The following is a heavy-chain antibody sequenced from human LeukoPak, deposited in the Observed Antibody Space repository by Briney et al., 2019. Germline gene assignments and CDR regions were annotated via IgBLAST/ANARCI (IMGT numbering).Heavy chain of an antibody. CDR1: GFTFSSYS. CDR2: ISSSSSYI. D-gene: IGHD3-3*01. J-gene: IGHJ4*02. Sequence: KTGGSLRLSCAASGFTFSSYSMNWVRQAPGKGLEWVSSISSSSSYIYYADSVKGRFTISRDNAKNSLYLQMNSLRAEDTAVYYCARDQRSGTFIRKALLEWLLSADFDYWGQGTLVTVSS. V-gene: IGHV3-21*01. CDR3: ARDQRSGTFIRKALLEWLLSADFDY.